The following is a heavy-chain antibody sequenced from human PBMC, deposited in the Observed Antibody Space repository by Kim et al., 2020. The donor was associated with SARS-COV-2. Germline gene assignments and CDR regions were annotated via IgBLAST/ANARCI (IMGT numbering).Heavy chain of an antibody. J-gene: IGHJ4*02. V-gene: IGHV4-61*02. D-gene: IGHD2-15*01. CDR3: AKYRGYCSGGWCYPGLDS. CDR1: GCSISSENDY. Sequence: SETLSLTCTVAGCSISSENDYWSWIRQPAGKGLEWIGRIHYSGNTNYNSSLSSRVTISVDTSKNQFSLKLSSVTAADTAFYFCAKYRGYCSGGWCYPGLDSWGQGTLVTVSS. CDR2: IHYSGNT.